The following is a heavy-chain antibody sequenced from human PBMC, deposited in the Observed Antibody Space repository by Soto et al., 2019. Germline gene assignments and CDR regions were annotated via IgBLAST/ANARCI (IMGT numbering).Heavy chain of an antibody. CDR1: GFTFDDYA. J-gene: IGHJ6*02. CDR3: AKNRISYYYYSGMDV. V-gene: IGHV3-43D*04. Sequence: GGSLRLSCAASGFTFDDYAMHWVRQAPGKGLEWVSLISWDGGSTYYADSVKGRFTISRDNSKNSLYLQMNSLRAEDTALYYCAKNRISYYYYSGMDVWGQGTTVTVSS. CDR2: ISWDGGST.